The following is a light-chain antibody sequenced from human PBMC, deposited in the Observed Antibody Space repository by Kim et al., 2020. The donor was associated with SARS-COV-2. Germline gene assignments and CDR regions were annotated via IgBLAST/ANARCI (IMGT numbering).Light chain of an antibody. CDR3: QQSYSTPYT. J-gene: IGKJ2*01. Sequence: SASVGDRVTITCRASQSIVTYLNWYQKKPGKAPKLLIYAASILQSWVPSRFSGSGSGPDFTLTISSLQPEDFAAYYCQQSYSTPYTFGQGTKLEI. CDR2: AAS. V-gene: IGKV1-39*01. CDR1: QSIVTY.